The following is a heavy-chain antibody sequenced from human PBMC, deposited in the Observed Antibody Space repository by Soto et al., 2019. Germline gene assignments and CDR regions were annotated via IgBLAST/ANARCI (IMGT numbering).Heavy chain of an antibody. CDR3: ARGTPSPLIVRSSRGPWFDP. CDR1: GGSVSSNIYY. V-gene: IGHV4-61*01. Sequence: SETLSLTCSVSGGSVSSNIYYWTWIRQHPGKGPEWIGHIYYGGRTNYNPSLKSRVTISVDTSKMQVSLKLSSVTAADTAVYFCARGTPSPLIVRSSRGPWFDPWGQGTLVTVS. J-gene: IGHJ5*02. CDR2: IYYGGRT. D-gene: IGHD2-15*01.